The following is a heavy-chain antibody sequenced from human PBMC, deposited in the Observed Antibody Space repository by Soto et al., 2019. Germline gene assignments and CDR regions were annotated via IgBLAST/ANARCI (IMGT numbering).Heavy chain of an antibody. J-gene: IGHJ4*02. V-gene: IGHV1-8*01. Sequence: QVQLVQSGAEVKKPGASVKVSCKASGYTFTSHDINWMRQTTGQGLEWMGWMNPNSGHTNYAQKFLGRVTMTRDTSISTAYMELTYLRSEDTAIYYCASDMSTTWGQGTLVTVSS. CDR2: MNPNSGHT. CDR3: ASDMSTT. D-gene: IGHD3-16*01. CDR1: GYTFTSHD.